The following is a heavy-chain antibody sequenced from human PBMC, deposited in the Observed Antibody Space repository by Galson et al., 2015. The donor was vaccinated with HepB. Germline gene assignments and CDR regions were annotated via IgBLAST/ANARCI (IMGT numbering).Heavy chain of an antibody. D-gene: IGHD2-15*01. CDR2: FEPEDGET. J-gene: IGHJ4*02. Sequence: SVKVSCKVSGYTLTDLSMHWVRQAPGKGLEWMGGFEPEDGETIYAQKFQGRVTMTEDTSTDTAYMELSSLRSEDTAVYYCATRYCSGGSCYSGALGYWGQGTLVTVSS. CDR1: GYTLTDLS. V-gene: IGHV1-24*01. CDR3: ATRYCSGGSCYSGALGY.